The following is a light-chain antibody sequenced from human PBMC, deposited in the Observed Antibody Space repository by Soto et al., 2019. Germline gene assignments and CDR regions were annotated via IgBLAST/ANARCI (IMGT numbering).Light chain of an antibody. CDR1: QGIRND. CDR3: PQDYNSPYT. V-gene: IGKV1-6*01. Sequence: AIQMTQSPSSLSASVGDRVTITCRASQGIRNDLGWYQQKPGKAPKLLIYGASSLQSGVPSRFSGSGSGTDFTLTISSLQPEDFATYYCPQDYNSPYTFGQGTKLEIK. J-gene: IGKJ2*01. CDR2: GAS.